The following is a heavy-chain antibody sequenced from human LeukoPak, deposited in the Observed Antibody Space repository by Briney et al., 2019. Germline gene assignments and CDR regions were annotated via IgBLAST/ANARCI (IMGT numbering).Heavy chain of an antibody. CDR3: ALGYCGGGSCYAREYFQH. Sequence: KPSETLSLTCTVSGGSISSGGYYWTWIRQHPGKGLERIGYIYYSGSTYYNPSLKSRVTISVDTSKNQFSLRLSSVTAADTAVYYCALGYCGGGSCYAREYFQHWGQGTLVTVSS. V-gene: IGHV4-31*03. D-gene: IGHD2-15*01. CDR1: GGSISSGGYY. J-gene: IGHJ1*01. CDR2: IYYSGST.